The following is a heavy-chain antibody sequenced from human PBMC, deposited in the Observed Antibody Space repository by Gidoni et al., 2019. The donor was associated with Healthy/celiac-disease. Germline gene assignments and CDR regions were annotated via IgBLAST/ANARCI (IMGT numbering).Heavy chain of an antibody. Sequence: EVQLVESGGGLVKPGGSLRPSCPASGFTFSNAWVSGVRQATGKGLEWVGRIKSKTDGGTTDYAAPVKGRFPISRDDSKNTLYLQMNSLKTEDTAVYYCTTGGSGSYWLRWGQGTLVTVSS. V-gene: IGHV3-15*01. CDR2: IKSKTDGGTT. D-gene: IGHD3-10*01. CDR1: GFTFSNAW. CDR3: TTGGSGSYWLR. J-gene: IGHJ4*02.